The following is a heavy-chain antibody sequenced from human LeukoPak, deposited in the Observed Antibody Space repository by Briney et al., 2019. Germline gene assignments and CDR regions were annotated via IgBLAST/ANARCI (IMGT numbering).Heavy chain of an antibody. D-gene: IGHD3-22*01. CDR1: GFTFSSYS. J-gene: IGHJ3*02. CDR2: ISSSSSYI. Sequence: PGGFLRLSCAASGFTFSSYSMDWVRQAPGKGLEWVSSISSSSSYIYYADSVKGRFTISRDNAKNSLYLQMNSLRAEDTAVYYCASSRGPDNYYDSSGYPDDAFDIWGQGTMVTVSS. CDR3: ASSRGPDNYYDSSGYPDDAFDI. V-gene: IGHV3-21*01.